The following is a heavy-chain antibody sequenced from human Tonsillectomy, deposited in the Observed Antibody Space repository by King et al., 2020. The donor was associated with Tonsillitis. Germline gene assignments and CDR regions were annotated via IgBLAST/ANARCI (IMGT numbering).Heavy chain of an antibody. CDR3: GGHMEEDGYNPRPFDY. J-gene: IGHJ4*02. V-gene: IGHV4-39*01. Sequence: QLQESGPGLVKPSETLSLTCTVSGGSIRSSNYYWGWIRQPPGTGLEWIGSIYFSGRTFYNPSLRSRDIIYVDTSKNQFSLIQSSVTAADTAVYSCGGHMEEDGYNPRPFDYWGQGTLVTVSS. CDR2: IYFSGRT. D-gene: IGHD5-24*01. CDR1: GGSIRSSNYY.